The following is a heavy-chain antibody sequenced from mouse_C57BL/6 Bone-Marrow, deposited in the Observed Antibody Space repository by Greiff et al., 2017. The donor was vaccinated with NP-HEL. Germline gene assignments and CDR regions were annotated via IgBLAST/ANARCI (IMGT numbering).Heavy chain of an antibody. CDR2: ISSGSSTI. CDR1: GFTFSDSG. CDR3: ARRGITTVVDY. Sequence: EVQGVESGGGLVKPGGSLKLSCAASGFTFSDSGMHWVRQAPEKGLEWVAYISSGSSTIYYADTVKGRFTISRDNATNTLFMQMTSLRSEDTAMYYWARRGITTVVDYWGQGTTLTVSS. V-gene: IGHV5-17*01. J-gene: IGHJ2*01. D-gene: IGHD1-1*01.